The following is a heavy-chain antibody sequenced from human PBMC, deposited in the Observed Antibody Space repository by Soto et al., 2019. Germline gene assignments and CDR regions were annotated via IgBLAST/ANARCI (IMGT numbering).Heavy chain of an antibody. CDR2: IDPSDSYT. Sequence: GESLKISCDGSGYSFTIYWISLVLQMPGKGLEWMGRIDPSDSYTNYSPSFQGHVTISADKSISTAYLQWSSLKASDTAMYYCARLGRGMVTDYWGQGTLVTVSS. CDR1: GYSFTIYW. V-gene: IGHV5-10-1*01. J-gene: IGHJ4*02. D-gene: IGHD5-18*01. CDR3: ARLGRGMVTDY.